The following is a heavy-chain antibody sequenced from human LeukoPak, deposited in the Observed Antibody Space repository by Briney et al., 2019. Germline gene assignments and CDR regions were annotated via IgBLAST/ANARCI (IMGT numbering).Heavy chain of an antibody. CDR3: AREILDIVVVPAATYYYYYYMDV. Sequence: GGSLRLSCAASDFTFSHYAMSWVRQAPGKGLEWVANIKQDGSEKYHVDSVKGRFTISRDNAKNSLYLQMNSLRAEDTAVYYCAREILDIVVVPAATYYYYYYMDVWGKGTTVTISS. J-gene: IGHJ6*03. CDR2: IKQDGSEK. V-gene: IGHV3-7*01. CDR1: DFTFSHYA. D-gene: IGHD2-2*01.